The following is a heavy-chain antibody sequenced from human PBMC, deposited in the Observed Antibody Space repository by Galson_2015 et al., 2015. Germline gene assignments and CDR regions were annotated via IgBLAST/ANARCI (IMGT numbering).Heavy chain of an antibody. D-gene: IGHD6-19*01. J-gene: IGHJ4*02. Sequence: QSGAEVKKPGESLPISCKGSGFRFTNYWIGWVRQMPGKGLEWMGSIYPGDSDTRYSPSFQGQVTISADKSINTAYLQLSSLKASDTAMYYCARRDGSAWYYFDYWGQGTLVTVSS. CDR3: ARRDGSAWYYFDY. CDR2: IYPGDSDT. V-gene: IGHV5-51*01. CDR1: GFRFTNYW.